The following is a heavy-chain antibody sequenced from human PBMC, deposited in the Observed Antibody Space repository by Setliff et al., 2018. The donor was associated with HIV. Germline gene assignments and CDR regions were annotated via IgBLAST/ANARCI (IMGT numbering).Heavy chain of an antibody. Sequence: LSLTCSVSGDSITSFYWSWIRQPPGKGLEWIGSIYHSENTYYNPSLKSRVIISVDTSKNQFSLKLSSVTAADTAVYYCARDLRLGGRYFRFESVHDAFDLWGQGTMVTVSS. CDR3: ARDLRLGGRYFRFESVHDAFDL. J-gene: IGHJ3*01. D-gene: IGHD1-26*01. CDR2: IYHSENT. V-gene: IGHV4-38-2*02. CDR1: GDSITSFY.